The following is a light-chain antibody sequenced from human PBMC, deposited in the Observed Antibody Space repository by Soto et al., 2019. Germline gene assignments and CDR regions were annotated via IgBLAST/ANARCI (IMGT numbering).Light chain of an antibody. CDR3: QQYGGSLLT. CDR1: QSVASSY. J-gene: IGKJ4*01. CDR2: GAS. V-gene: IGKV3-20*01. Sequence: VVLTLSSGTLSLCHRERATLSCRASQSVASSYLAWYQQKAGQAPRLLIYGASSRATGIPDRFSGSGSGTDFTLTINRLAPEDFAVYYCQQYGGSLLTFGGGTKVDIK.